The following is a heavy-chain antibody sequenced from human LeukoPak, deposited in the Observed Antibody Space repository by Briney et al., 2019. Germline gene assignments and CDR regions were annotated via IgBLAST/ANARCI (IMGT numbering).Heavy chain of an antibody. V-gene: IGHV3-21*01. J-gene: IGHJ4*02. CDR1: GFTFSSYS. Sequence: GGSLRLSCAASGFTFSSYSMSWVRQAPGKGLEWVSSISSSSSYIYYADSVKGRFTISRDNAKNSLYLQMNSLRAEDTAVYYCARDSQSVDTFRYWGQGTLVTVSS. CDR3: ARDSQSVDTFRY. D-gene: IGHD5-18*01. CDR2: ISSSSSYI.